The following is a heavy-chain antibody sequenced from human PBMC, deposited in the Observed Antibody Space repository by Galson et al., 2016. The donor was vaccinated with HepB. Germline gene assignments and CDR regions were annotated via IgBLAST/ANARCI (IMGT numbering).Heavy chain of an antibody. V-gene: IGHV1-18*01. D-gene: IGHD1-1*01. CDR1: GYTFTTYG. J-gene: IGHJ6*02. CDR3: AREDWNPRYYFNGMDV. Sequence: SAKVSCKASGYTFTTYGISWVRQAPGQGLEWMGWISGYNGNTHYAQKFQDRVTLTRDTSTGTAYMDLWSLTSDDTAVYYCAREDWNPRYYFNGMDVWGQGTTVTVSS. CDR2: ISGYNGNT.